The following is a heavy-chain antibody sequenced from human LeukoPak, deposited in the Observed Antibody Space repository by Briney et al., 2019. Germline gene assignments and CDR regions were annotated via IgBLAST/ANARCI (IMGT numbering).Heavy chain of an antibody. V-gene: IGHV3-30*03. CDR2: ISYDESNT. Sequence: PGGSLRLSCAASGFTFSSYSMNWVRQAPGKGLEWVALISYDESNTFYADSVKGRFTISRDNSKNTLYLQMNSLRVEDTAVYYCARGPLKLTTVTTNGGHYYYYMDVWGKGTTVTVSS. D-gene: IGHD4-11*01. J-gene: IGHJ6*03. CDR3: ARGPLKLTTVTTNGGHYYYYMDV. CDR1: GFTFSSYS.